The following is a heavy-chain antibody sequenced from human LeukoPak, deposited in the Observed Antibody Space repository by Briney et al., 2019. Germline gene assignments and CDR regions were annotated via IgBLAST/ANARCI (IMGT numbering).Heavy chain of an antibody. D-gene: IGHD3-22*01. CDR1: GFTFSSYW. CDR3: ACRGHYYDSSGYSGKRDY. V-gene: IGHV3-7*01. Sequence: PGGSLRLSCAASGFTFSSYWMSWVRQAPGKGLEWVANIKQDGSEKYYVDSVKGRFTISRDNAKNSLYLQMNSLRAEDTAVYYCACRGHYYDSSGYSGKRDYWGQGTLVTVSS. J-gene: IGHJ4*02. CDR2: IKQDGSEK.